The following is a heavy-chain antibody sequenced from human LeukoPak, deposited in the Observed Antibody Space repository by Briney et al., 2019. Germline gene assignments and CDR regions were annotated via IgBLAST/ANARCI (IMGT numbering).Heavy chain of an antibody. J-gene: IGHJ6*03. D-gene: IGHD4-23*01. CDR3: ARDQAYKSVVTSPMGYYYYYMDV. CDR2: ISYDGSNK. V-gene: IGHV3-30-3*01. Sequence: GRSLRLSCAASGFTFSSYAMHWVRQAPGKGLEWVAVISYDGSNKYYADSVKGRFTISRDNSKNTLYLQMNSLRAEDTAVYYCARDQAYKSVVTSPMGYYYYYMDVWGKGTTVTVSS. CDR1: GFTFSSYA.